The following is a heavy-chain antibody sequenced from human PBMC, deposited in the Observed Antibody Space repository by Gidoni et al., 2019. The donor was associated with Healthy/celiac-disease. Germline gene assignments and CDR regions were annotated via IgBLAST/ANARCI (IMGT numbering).Heavy chain of an antibody. J-gene: IGHJ5*02. V-gene: IGHV3-30*18. CDR3: AKDGPPSEVVTDAIMGS. D-gene: IGHD2-2*01. CDR2: ISYDGSNK. Sequence: QVQLVESGGGVVQPGRSLRLSCAASGFTFSSYGMHWVRQAPGKGLAWVALISYDGSNKYYANSVKGRFTISRDNSKNTLYLQMNSLRAEDTAVYFCAKDGPPSEVVTDAIMGSWGQGTLVTVSS. CDR1: GFTFSSYG.